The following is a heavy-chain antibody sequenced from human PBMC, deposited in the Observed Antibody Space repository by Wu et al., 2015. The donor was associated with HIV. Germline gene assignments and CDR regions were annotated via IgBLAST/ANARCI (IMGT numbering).Heavy chain of an antibody. V-gene: IGHV1-2*02. CDR2: INPNTGGT. D-gene: IGHD3-16*01. CDR3: ARPTFLQDNEYDWVFGH. J-gene: IGHJ5*02. Sequence: QVQLVQSGAEVKKPGASVKVSCKVSGYSLIDYYLHWVRQAPGQGLEWMGWINPNTGGTNFAQKFHGRVTMTRDTSISTVYMEVSRLTFDDTAMYYCARPTFLQDNEYDWVFGHWGQGTLVTVFS. CDR1: GYSLIDYY.